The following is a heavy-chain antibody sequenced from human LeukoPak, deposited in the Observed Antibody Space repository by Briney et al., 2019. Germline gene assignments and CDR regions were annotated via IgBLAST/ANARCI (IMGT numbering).Heavy chain of an antibody. V-gene: IGHV1-2*06. Sequence: GASVKVSCKASGYTFTVYYMHWVRQAPGQGLEWMGRINPNSGGTNYAQKFQGRATMTRDTSISTAYMELSRLRSDDTAVYYCASGGSYSFSGVDYFDYWGQGTLVTVSS. D-gene: IGHD1-26*01. CDR3: ASGGSYSFSGVDYFDY. J-gene: IGHJ4*02. CDR1: GYTFTVYY. CDR2: INPNSGGT.